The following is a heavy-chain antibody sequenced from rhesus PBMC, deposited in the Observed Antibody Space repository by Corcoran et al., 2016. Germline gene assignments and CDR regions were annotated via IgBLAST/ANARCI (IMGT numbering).Heavy chain of an antibody. V-gene: IGHV4-106*01. Sequence: QLQLQESGPGLVKPSETLSLTCAVSGGSISDDYSWSWIPQPPGKGLEWIGYIYGSGGGTNYNPSLKNRVTISIDTSKNQVSLKLSSVTVADTAVYYCARTRLGGYDYWGQGVLVTVSS. CDR3: ARTRLGGYDY. CDR1: GGSISDDYS. CDR2: IYGSGGGT. D-gene: IGHD5-12*01. J-gene: IGHJ4*01.